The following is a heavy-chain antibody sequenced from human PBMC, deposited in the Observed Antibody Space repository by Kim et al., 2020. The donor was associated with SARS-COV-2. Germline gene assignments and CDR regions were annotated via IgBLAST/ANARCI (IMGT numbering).Heavy chain of an antibody. V-gene: IGHV4-59*12. CDR3: ARIVVVRRLKPERYYFDY. Sequence: SETLSLTCTVSGGSISSYYWSWIRQPPGKGLEWIGYIYYSGGTNYNPSLKSRVTISADTTKNQFSLKLSSVTAADTAVYYCARIVVVRRLKPERYYFDY. CDR1: GGSISSYY. CDR2: IYYSGGT. D-gene: IGHD3-22*01. J-gene: IGHJ4*01.